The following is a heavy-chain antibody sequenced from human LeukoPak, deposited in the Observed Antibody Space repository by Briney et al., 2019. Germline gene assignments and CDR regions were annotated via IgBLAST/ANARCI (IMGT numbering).Heavy chain of an antibody. CDR3: ATDITALDY. CDR2: INPKSGGT. CDR1: GYNFNDYY. V-gene: IGHV1-2*02. D-gene: IGHD3-10*01. J-gene: IGHJ4*02. Sequence: GASVKVSCKASGYNFNDYYLHWVRQAPGQGLEWMGWINPKSGGTYYAEKFQGRVTMTRDTSITTVYMELSRLRSDDTAIYYCATDITALDYWGQGTLVTVSS.